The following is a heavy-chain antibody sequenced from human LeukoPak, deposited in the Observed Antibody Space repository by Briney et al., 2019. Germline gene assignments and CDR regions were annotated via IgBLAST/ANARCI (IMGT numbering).Heavy chain of an antibody. J-gene: IGHJ3*02. V-gene: IGHV4-61*02. Sequence: SETLSLTCTVSGDSISSGDFYWSWIRQPAGKGLEWIGRIYTSGTTNYNPSLRSRVTISVDTSKNQFSLKLSSVTAADTAVYYCARGPYYYDSSGAFDIWGQGTMVTVSS. CDR3: ARGPYYYDSSGAFDI. CDR2: IYTSGTT. D-gene: IGHD3-22*01. CDR1: GDSISSGDFY.